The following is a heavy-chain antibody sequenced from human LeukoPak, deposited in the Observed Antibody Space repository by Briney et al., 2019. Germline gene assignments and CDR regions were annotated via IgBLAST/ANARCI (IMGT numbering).Heavy chain of an antibody. D-gene: IGHD4-17*01. CDR3: TRLDGDYVGYYYYYGMDV. J-gene: IGHJ6*02. CDR1: GFTFSGSA. V-gene: IGHV3-73*01. CDR2: IRSKANSYAT. Sequence: GGSLRLSCAASGFTFSGSAMHWVRQAPGKGLEWVGRIRSKANSYATAYAASVKGRFTISRGDSKNTAYLQMNSLKTEDTAVYYCTRLDGDYVGYYYYYGMDVWGQGTTVTVSS.